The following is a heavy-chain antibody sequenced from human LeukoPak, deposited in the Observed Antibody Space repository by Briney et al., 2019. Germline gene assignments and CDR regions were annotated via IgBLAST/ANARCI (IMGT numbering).Heavy chain of an antibody. CDR1: GGCFSGYY. CDR2: INHSGST. Sequence: SETLSLTCAVYGGCFSGYYWSWIRQPPGKGLEWIGEINHSGSTNYNPSLKSRVTISVDTSRNQFSLKLSSVTAADTAVYYCARGHPESHSSSWGSPEVYYFDYWGQGTLVTVSS. D-gene: IGHD6-13*01. J-gene: IGHJ4*02. CDR3: ARGHPESHSSSWGSPEVYYFDY. V-gene: IGHV4-34*01.